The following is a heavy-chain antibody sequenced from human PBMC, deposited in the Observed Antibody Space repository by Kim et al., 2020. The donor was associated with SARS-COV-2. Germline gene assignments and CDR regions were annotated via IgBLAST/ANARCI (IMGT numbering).Heavy chain of an antibody. CDR1: GFTFSSYD. CDR3: ARGDYGDFIDY. D-gene: IGHD4-17*01. V-gene: IGHV3-13*01. J-gene: IGHJ4*02. CDR2: IGTAGDT. Sequence: GGSLRLSCAASGFTFSSYDMHWVRQATGKGLEWVSAIGTAGDTYYPGSVKGRFTISRENAKNSLYLQMNSLRAGDTAVYYCARGDYGDFIDYWGQGTLVTVSS.